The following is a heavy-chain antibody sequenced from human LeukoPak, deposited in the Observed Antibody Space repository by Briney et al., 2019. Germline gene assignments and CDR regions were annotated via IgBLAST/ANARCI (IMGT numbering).Heavy chain of an antibody. D-gene: IGHD1-26*01. CDR3: VRPKGATSLIGSFYG. CDR1: GFTFSSYW. J-gene: IGHJ4*02. Sequence: GGSLRLSCAASGFTFSSYWMNWVRQAPGKGLVWVSRINNDGSRTDYADSVKGRFTISRDNAKNTLYLQMNSLRAEDTAVYYCVRPKGATSLIGSFYGWGQGTLVSVSS. CDR2: INNDGSRT. V-gene: IGHV3-74*01.